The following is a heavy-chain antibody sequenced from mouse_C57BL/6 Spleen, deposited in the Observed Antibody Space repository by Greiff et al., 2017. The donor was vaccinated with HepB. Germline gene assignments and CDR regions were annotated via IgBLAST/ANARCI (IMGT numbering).Heavy chain of an antibody. CDR3: ARSYGNYGYFDV. CDR2: IDPSDSYT. V-gene: IGHV1-69*01. D-gene: IGHD2-1*01. Sequence: QVQLQQPGAELVMPGASVKLSCKASGYTFTSYWMHWVKQRPGQGLEWIGEIDPSDSYTNYNQKFKGKSTLTVDKSSSTAYMQLSSLTSEDSAVYYCARSYGNYGYFDVWGTGTTVTVSS. CDR1: GYTFTSYW. J-gene: IGHJ1*03.